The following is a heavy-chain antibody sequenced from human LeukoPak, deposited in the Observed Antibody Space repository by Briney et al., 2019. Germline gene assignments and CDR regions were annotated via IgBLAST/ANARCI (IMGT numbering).Heavy chain of an antibody. D-gene: IGHD1-26*01. CDR2: ISSSSSYI. CDR1: GFTFSDYY. V-gene: IGHV3-11*05. CDR3: TTVVRIVGAIISY. J-gene: IGHJ4*02. Sequence: PGGSLRLSCAASGFTFSDYYMSWIRQAPGKGLEWVSYISSSSSYIYYADSVKGRFTISRDNAKNSLYLQMNSLKTEDTAVYYCTTVVRIVGAIISYWGQGTLVTVSS.